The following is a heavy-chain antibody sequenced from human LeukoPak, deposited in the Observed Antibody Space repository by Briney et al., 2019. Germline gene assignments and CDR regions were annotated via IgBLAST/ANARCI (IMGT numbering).Heavy chain of an antibody. Sequence: GGSLRLSCAASGFTFSDYYMGWIRQAPGKGLEWVSYITSSGSAMYYADSVKGRLTISRDNAKNSLYLQINSLRAEDTAVYYCAAISSGWFDIWGQGTMVTVSS. J-gene: IGHJ3*02. V-gene: IGHV3-11*01. CDR3: AAISSGWFDI. D-gene: IGHD6-19*01. CDR1: GFTFSDYY. CDR2: ITSSGSAM.